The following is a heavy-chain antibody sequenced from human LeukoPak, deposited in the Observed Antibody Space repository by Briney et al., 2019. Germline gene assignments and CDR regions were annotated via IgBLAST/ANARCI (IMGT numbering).Heavy chain of an antibody. CDR1: GGSISSYY. Sequence: SETLSLTCTVSGGSISSYYWSWIRQPAGKGMGWVWRIYTSGSTNYNPSLKSRVTMSVDTSKNQFSLKLSSVTAADTAVYYCAREGYCSGGSCYNDAFDIWGQGTMVTVSS. V-gene: IGHV4-4*07. CDR3: AREGYCSGGSCYNDAFDI. J-gene: IGHJ3*02. CDR2: IYTSGST. D-gene: IGHD2-15*01.